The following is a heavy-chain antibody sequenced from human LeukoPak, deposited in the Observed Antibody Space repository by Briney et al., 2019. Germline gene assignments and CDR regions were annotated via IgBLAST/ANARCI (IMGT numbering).Heavy chain of an antibody. CDR2: IYPGDSDT. V-gene: IGHV5-51*01. Sequence: GESLKISCKGSGYSFTSYWIGWVRQMPGKGLEWMGIIYPGDSDTRYSPSFQGQVTISADKSISTAYLQWSSLKASDTAMYHCARLGSNYDILTGRPPYYFDYWGQGTLVTVSS. CDR1: GYSFTSYW. D-gene: IGHD3-9*01. CDR3: ARLGSNYDILTGRPPYYFDY. J-gene: IGHJ4*02.